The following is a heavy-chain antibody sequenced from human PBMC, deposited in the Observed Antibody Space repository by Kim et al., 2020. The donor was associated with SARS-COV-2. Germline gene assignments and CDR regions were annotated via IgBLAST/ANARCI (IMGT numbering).Heavy chain of an antibody. CDR3: ARAPYREVNGFGILIGYYVPNWFDP. J-gene: IGHJ5*02. CDR2: INTNTGNP. CDR1: GYSFSYYA. D-gene: IGHD3-9*01. V-gene: IGHV7-4-1*02. Sequence: ASVKVSCKASGYSFSYYALNWVRQAPGQGPEWMGWINTNTGNPTYAQGFTGRCVFSLDTSVSTAYLQINSLKAEDTAVYYCARAPYREVNGFGILIGYYVPNWFDPWGQGTLVTVSS.